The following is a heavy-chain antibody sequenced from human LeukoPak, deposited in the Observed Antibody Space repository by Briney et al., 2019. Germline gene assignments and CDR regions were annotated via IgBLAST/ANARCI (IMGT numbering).Heavy chain of an antibody. CDR1: GYRFTSYW. V-gene: IGHV5-51*01. J-gene: IGHJ4*02. D-gene: IGHD2-2*01. CDR3: ATHSGDCSSTSCPFDY. Sequence: PGASLQISCKGSGYRFTSYWIGWARHLPGKGLEWMGIIYPGDSDTRYSPSFQGQVTISADKSISTAYLQWSSLKASDTAMYYCATHSGDCSSTSCPFDYWGQGTLVTVSS. CDR2: IYPGDSDT.